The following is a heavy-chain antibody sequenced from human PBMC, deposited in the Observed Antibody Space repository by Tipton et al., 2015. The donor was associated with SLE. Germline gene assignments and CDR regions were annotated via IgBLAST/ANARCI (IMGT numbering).Heavy chain of an antibody. Sequence: TLSLTCAVYGGSFSGYYWSWIRQPPGKGLEWIGEINHSGSTNYNPSLQSRVTISVDTSKNQFSLKLSSVTAADTAVYYCARDVPSLLTGDRWDAFDIWGQGTMVTVSS. J-gene: IGHJ3*02. CDR2: INHSGST. CDR1: GGSFSGYY. CDR3: ARDVPSLLTGDRWDAFDI. D-gene: IGHD7-27*01. V-gene: IGHV4-34*01.